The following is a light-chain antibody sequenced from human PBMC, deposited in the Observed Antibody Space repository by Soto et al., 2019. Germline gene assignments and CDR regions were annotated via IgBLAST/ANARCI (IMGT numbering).Light chain of an antibody. CDR2: SNN. V-gene: IGLV1-47*02. Sequence: QSVLTQPSSASGTPGQRVTISCSGSSSNIGSNYVYWYQQLPGTAPKLLIYSNNQRPSGVPDRFSGSKSGTSASLAISGLRSEDEADYYCAAWDDSLSGYVFGTGTQLTVL. CDR1: SSNIGSNY. J-gene: IGLJ1*01. CDR3: AAWDDSLSGYV.